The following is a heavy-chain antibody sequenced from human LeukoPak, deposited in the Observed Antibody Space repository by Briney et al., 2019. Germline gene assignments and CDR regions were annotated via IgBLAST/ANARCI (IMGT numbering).Heavy chain of an antibody. CDR2: ISGSGGST. CDR3: AKTTGIAAAGHDY. D-gene: IGHD6-13*01. V-gene: IGHV3-23*01. CDR1: GFTFSSYA. Sequence: QPGGSLGLYCAASGFTFSSYAMSWVRQAPGKGLEWVSAISGSGGSTYYADSVKGRFTISRDNSKNTLYLQMNSLRAEDTAVYYCAKTTGIAAAGHDYWGQGTLVTVSS. J-gene: IGHJ4*02.